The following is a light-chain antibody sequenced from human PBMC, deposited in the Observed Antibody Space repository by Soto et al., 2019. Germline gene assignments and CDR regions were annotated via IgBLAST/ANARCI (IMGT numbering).Light chain of an antibody. Sequence: ENVLTQSPGTLSLSPGESPTLSCRARQSVSSSYLAWYQQKPGQPPRLLIYGASSRATGIPDRFRDSGSGTDFTITISRLEPEDFAVVYCEYYGSSSWTFGQGTKVDIK. CDR2: GAS. CDR1: QSVSSSY. CDR3: EYYGSSSWT. J-gene: IGKJ1*01. V-gene: IGKV3-20*01.